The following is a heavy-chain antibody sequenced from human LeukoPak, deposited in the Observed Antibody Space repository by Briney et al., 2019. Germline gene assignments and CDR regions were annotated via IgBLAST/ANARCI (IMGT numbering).Heavy chain of an antibody. CDR1: GFTFSSYW. D-gene: IGHD5-12*01. CDR2: IKQDGSEK. CDR3: ARDRDSGYDDDAFDI. V-gene: IGHV3-7*03. Sequence: GGSLRLSCAASGFTFSSYWMSWVRQAPGKGLEWVANIKQDGSEKYYVDSVKGRFTISRDNAKNSLYLQMNSLRADDTAVYYCARDRDSGYDDDAFDIWGQGTMVSVSS. J-gene: IGHJ3*02.